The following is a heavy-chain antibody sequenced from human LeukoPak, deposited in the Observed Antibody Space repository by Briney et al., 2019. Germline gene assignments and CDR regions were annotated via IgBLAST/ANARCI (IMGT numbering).Heavy chain of an antibody. CDR2: INPSGGST. CDR3: ARDKRYDSSGSTYYFDY. CDR1: GYTFTSYY. V-gene: IGHV1-46*01. Sequence: GASVKVSCKASGYTFTSYYMHWVRQAPGQGLGWMGIINPSGGSTSYAQKFQGRVTMTRDTSTSTVYMELSSLRSEDTAVYYCARDKRYDSSGSTYYFDYWGQGTLVTVSS. D-gene: IGHD3-22*01. J-gene: IGHJ4*02.